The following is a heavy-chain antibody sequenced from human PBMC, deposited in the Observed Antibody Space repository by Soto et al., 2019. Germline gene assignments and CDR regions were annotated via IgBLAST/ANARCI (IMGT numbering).Heavy chain of an antibody. CDR1: VFSFSDYF. Sequence: ASVXVSCKSSVFSFSDYFMHFLLQAPGQGLEWMGIINPSGDSRNYEQKFQGRVTITRDTSTSTVYMDLSSLRYEDTAVYYCARDNSKKYGKPADSSWFQPWGKGTQVTVS. J-gene: IGHJ5*02. CDR2: INPSGDSR. CDR3: ARDNSKKYGKPADSSWFQP. V-gene: IGHV1-46*01. D-gene: IGHD3-22*01.